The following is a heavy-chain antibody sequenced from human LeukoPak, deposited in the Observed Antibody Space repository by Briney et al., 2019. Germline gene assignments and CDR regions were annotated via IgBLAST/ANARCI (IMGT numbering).Heavy chain of an antibody. J-gene: IGHJ6*02. CDR1: GFTFSSYG. CDR2: ISYDGSNK. V-gene: IGHV3-30*03. Sequence: PGGSLRLSCAASGFTFSSYGMHWVRQAPGKGLEWVAVISYDGSNKHYADSVKGRFTISRDNSKNTLYLQMNSLRAEDTAVYYCAREVVAATWYRDYYYYGMDVWGQGTTVTVSS. CDR3: AREVVAATWYRDYYYYGMDV. D-gene: IGHD2-15*01.